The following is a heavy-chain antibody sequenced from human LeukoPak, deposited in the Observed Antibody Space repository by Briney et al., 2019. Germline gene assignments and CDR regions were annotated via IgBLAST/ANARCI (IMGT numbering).Heavy chain of an antibody. CDR1: GFTFSDYS. J-gene: IGHJ4*02. D-gene: IGHD4/OR15-4a*01. CDR3: AKEVTTVPTAY. V-gene: IGHV3-23*01. Sequence: GGSLRLSCAASGFTFSDYSMSWVRQAPGKGLEWVSALSGSGGATYSADSVKGRFTISRDNSKNTLYLQMSSLRAEDTAVYYCAKEVTTVPTAYRGQGTLVTVSS. CDR2: LSGSGGAT.